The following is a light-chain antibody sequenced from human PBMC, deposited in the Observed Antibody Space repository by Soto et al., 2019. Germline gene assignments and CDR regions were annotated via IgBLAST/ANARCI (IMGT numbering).Light chain of an antibody. CDR1: QSVSNN. Sequence: EIMLTQSPGTLSLSPGERATLSCRASQSVSNNYLAWYQQKPGQAPRLLIYDASTRATGIPARFSGRGSGTEFTLTISSLQSEDFAVYYCQQYNNWPPWTFGQGTKVDIK. CDR3: QQYNNWPPWT. J-gene: IGKJ1*01. CDR2: DAS. V-gene: IGKV3-15*01.